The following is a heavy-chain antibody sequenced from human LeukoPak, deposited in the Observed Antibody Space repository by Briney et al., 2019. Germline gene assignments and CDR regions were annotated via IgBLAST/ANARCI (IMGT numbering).Heavy chain of an antibody. CDR2: IYYSGST. J-gene: IGHJ5*02. CDR3: ARGYYDFWSGYRNWFDP. V-gene: IGHV4-59*08. Sequence: SEALSLTCTVSGGSISSYYWSWIRQPPGKGLEWIGYIYYSGSTNYNPSLKSRVTISVDTSKNQFSLKLSSVTAADTAVYYCARGYYDFWSGYRNWFDPWGQGTLVTVSS. D-gene: IGHD3-3*01. CDR1: GGSISSYY.